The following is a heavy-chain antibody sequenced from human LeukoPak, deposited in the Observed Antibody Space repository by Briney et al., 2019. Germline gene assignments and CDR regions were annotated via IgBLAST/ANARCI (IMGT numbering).Heavy chain of an antibody. Sequence: KPGGSLRLSCEASGFTFSHYIMSWLRQAPGKGLEWVSSISGSVGYYGDYVNYADSVKGRFTTSRDNAKNSLSLQMTSLRDDDTAVYYCARSGREGDDNWFDPWGQGTLVIVSS. J-gene: IGHJ5*02. V-gene: IGHV3-21*01. D-gene: IGHD3-16*01. CDR2: ISGSVGYYGDYV. CDR3: ARSGREGDDNWFDP. CDR1: GFTFSHYI.